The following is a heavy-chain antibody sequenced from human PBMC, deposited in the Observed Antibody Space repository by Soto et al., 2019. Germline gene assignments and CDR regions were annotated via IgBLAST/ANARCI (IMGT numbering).Heavy chain of an antibody. V-gene: IGHV1-69*06. J-gene: IGHJ5*02. D-gene: IGHD3-3*01. CDR2: IIPIFGTA. CDR1: GCTVSSYA. CDR3: ARERITIFGVVIQPNWFDP. Sequence: SVKVSCKASGCTVSSYAISCVRQAPGQVLEWMGGIIPIFGTANYAQKFQGRVTITADKSTSTAYMELSSLRSEDTAVYYCARERITIFGVVIQPNWFDPWGQGTLVTVSS.